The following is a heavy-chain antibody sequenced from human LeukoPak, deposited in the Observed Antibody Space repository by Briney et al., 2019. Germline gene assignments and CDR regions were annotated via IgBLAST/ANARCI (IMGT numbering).Heavy chain of an antibody. V-gene: IGHV3-64*01. D-gene: IGHD6-13*01. CDR3: ARVGYSSPFDN. Sequence: PGGSLRLTCAASGFTFSYYALNWVRQAPGKGLEYVSSISGNGDSTFYANSVKGRFTISRDNSKNTLYLQLGSLRAEDMAVYYCARVGYSSPFDNWGERALGSVSS. CDR2: ISGNGDST. CDR1: GFTFSYYA. J-gene: IGHJ4*02.